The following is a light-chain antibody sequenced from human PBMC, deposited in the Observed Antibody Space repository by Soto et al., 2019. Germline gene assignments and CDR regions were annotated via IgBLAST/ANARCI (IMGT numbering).Light chain of an antibody. CDR1: SSDVGGYKY. CDR2: AVS. J-gene: IGLJ1*01. CDR3: SSYAGSNNYV. V-gene: IGLV2-8*01. Sequence: QSVLTQPPSASGSPGQSVTISCTGTSSDVGGYKYVSWYQQYLGKAPKLMIYAVSKRPSGVPDRFSGSKSGNTASLTVSGLQAEDEADYYCSSYAGSNNYVFGTGTKLTVL.